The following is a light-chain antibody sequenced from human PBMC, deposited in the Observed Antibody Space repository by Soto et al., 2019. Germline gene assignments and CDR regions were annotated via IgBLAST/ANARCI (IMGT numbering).Light chain of an antibody. CDR3: QQYKSWPIT. CDR1: QSVSGD. Sequence: EIVMMQSPATLSVSPGERATLSCRASQSVSGDLAWYQQKPGQAPRLLIYGQSPRPTGIPARFSGSGSGKEFTLTISGLQSEDFAIYFCQQYKSWPITFGQGTRLEIK. J-gene: IGKJ5*01. V-gene: IGKV3-15*01. CDR2: GQS.